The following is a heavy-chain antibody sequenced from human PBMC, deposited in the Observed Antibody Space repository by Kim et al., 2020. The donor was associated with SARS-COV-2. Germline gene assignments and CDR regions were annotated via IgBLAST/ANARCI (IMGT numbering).Heavy chain of an antibody. V-gene: IGHV1-18*04. J-gene: IGHJ4*02. D-gene: IGHD2-2*02. CDR3: AREPFDIVVVPAAIRGLSYFDY. CDR2: ISAYNGNT. Sequence: ASVKFSCKASGYTFTSYGISWVRQAPGQGLEWMGWISAYNGNTNYAQKLQGRVTMTTDTSTSTAYMELRSLRSDDTAVYYCAREPFDIVVVPAAIRGLSYFDYWGQGTLVTVSS. CDR1: GYTFTSYG.